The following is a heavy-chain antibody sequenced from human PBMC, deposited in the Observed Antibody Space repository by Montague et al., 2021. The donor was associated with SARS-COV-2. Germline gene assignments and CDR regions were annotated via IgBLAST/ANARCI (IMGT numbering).Heavy chain of an antibody. CDR1: GGSISSSSYY. CDR3: ARDIAVAGLFDH. CDR2: IYISGST. V-gene: IGHV4-61*02. J-gene: IGHJ4*02. Sequence: TLSLTCTVSGGSISSSSYYWSWIRQPAGKGLEWIGSIYISGSTNYNPSLKSRVTISVDTSKNQFSLKLSSVTAADTAVYYCARDIAVAGLFDHWGQGTLVTVSS. D-gene: IGHD6-19*01.